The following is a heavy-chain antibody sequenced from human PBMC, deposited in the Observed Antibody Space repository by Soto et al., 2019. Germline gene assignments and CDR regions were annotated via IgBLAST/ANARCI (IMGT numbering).Heavy chain of an antibody. CDR2: ISTAGDT. V-gene: IGHV3-13*01. D-gene: IGHD2-2*01. J-gene: IGHJ6*03. CDR3: ARGPFPYCSSTSCYFHYYMDV. CDR1: GFTFSSYA. Sequence: GGSLRLSCAASGFTFSSYAMSWVRQAPGKGLEWVSAISTAGDTYYPGSVKGRFTISRENAKNSLYLQMNSLRAGDTAVYYCARGPFPYCSSTSCYFHYYMDVWGKGTTVTVSS.